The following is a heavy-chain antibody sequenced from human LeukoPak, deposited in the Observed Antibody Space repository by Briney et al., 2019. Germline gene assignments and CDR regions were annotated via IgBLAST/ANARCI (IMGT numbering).Heavy chain of an antibody. D-gene: IGHD5-12*01. J-gene: IGHJ4*02. V-gene: IGHV4-39*07. Sequence: SETLSLTCTVSGGSISSSSYYWGWIRQPPGKGLEWIGSIYYSGSTYYNPSLKSRVTISVDTSKNHFSLKLSSVTAADTAVYYCARAYSGYDGYFDYWGQGTLVTVSS. CDR1: GGSISSSSYY. CDR3: ARAYSGYDGYFDY. CDR2: IYYSGST.